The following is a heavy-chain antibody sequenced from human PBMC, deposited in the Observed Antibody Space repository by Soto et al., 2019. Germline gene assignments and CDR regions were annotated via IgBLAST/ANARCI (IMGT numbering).Heavy chain of an antibody. V-gene: IGHV4-39*01. CDR2: IYYSGST. CDR1: GGSISSSSYY. D-gene: IGHD4-17*01. CDR3: ARHRRDYRHSYEAFDI. J-gene: IGHJ3*02. Sequence: SETLSLTCTVSGGSISSSSYYWGWIRQPPGKGLEWIGSIYYSGSTYYNPSLKSRVTISVDTSKNQFSLKLSSVTAADTAVYYCARHRRDYRHSYEAFDIWGQGTMLTLSS.